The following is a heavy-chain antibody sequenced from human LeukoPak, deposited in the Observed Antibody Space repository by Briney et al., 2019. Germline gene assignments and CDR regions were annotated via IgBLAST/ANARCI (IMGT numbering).Heavy chain of an antibody. CDR2: IYYSGST. D-gene: IGHD3-22*01. Sequence: MTSETLSLTCTVSGGSISSSSYYWGWIRQPPGKGLEWIGSIYYSGSTYYNPSLKSRVTISVDTSKNQFSLKLSSVTAADTAVYYCARHIKGSSGSFDYWGQGTLVTVSS. CDR1: GGSISSSSYY. V-gene: IGHV4-39*01. CDR3: ARHIKGSSGSFDY. J-gene: IGHJ4*02.